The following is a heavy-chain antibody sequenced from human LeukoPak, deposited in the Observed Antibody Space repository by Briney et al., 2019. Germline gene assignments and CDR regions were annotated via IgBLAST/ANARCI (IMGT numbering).Heavy chain of an antibody. D-gene: IGHD5-18*01. V-gene: IGHV3-7*01. CDR2: IKQDGSEK. J-gene: IGHJ6*03. CDR3: ARDPGTWIQLWTYYYYMDV. CDR1: GFTFSSYW. Sequence: PGGSLRLSCAASGFTFSSYWMSWVRQAPGKGLEWVANIKQDGSEKYYVDSVKGRFTISRDNAKNSLYLQMNSLRAEDTAVYYCARDPGTWIQLWTYYYYMDVWGKGTTVTVSS.